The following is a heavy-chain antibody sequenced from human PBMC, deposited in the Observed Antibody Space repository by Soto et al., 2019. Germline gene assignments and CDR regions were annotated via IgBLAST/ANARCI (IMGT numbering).Heavy chain of an antibody. V-gene: IGHV3-33*01. CDR3: ARGQGPRGAFDI. CDR2: IWYDGSNK. J-gene: IGHJ3*02. Sequence: QVQLVESGGGVVQPGRSLRLSCAASGFTFSSYGMHWVRQAPGKGLEWVAVIWYDGSNKYYADSVKGRFTISRDYSKNTLYLQMNSLRDEDTAVYYCARGQGPRGAFDIWGQGTIVTVSS. CDR1: GFTFSSYG.